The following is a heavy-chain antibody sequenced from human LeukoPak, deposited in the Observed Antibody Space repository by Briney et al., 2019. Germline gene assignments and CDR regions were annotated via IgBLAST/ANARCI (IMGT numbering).Heavy chain of an antibody. CDR3: ARALIAATPPDFDY. V-gene: IGHV3-21*01. CDR1: GFTFSSYS. D-gene: IGHD6-13*01. CDR2: ISSSSSYI. Sequence: GGSLRLSCAASGFTFSSYSMNWVRQAPGKGLEWVSSISSSSSYIYYADSVKGRFTISRDNAKNSLYLQMNSLRAEDTAVYYCARALIAATPPDFDYWGQGTLVTVSS. J-gene: IGHJ4*02.